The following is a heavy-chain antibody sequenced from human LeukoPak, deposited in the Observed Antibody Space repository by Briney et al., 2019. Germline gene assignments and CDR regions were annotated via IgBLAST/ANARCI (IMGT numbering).Heavy chain of an antibody. V-gene: IGHV5-51*01. Sequence: RGESLKISCKGSGYSFPNYWIGWVRQMPGKGLEWIGVVYPATSDTTYSPSFQGQVTISADKSSSTAYLQWSSLKASDTAIYYCARPKTLGGYNYEFEFWGQGTLVTVST. CDR1: GYSFPNYW. CDR3: ARPKTLGGYNYEFEF. CDR2: VYPATSDT. J-gene: IGHJ4*02. D-gene: IGHD5-18*01.